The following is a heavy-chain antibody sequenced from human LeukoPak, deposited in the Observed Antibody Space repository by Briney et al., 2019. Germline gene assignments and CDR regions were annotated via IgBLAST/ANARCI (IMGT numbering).Heavy chain of an antibody. V-gene: IGHV5-51*01. CDR2: IYPGDSDT. CDR1: GLRFDIYW. J-gene: IGHJ2*01. D-gene: IGHD3-16*01. CDR3: ARRQGGQNWYFDL. Sequence: GESLKISCQGSGLRFDIYWIGWVRQIPGKGLEWMGNIYPGDSDTRFSPSFQGQVTRSADRSSGTAYLQWSSLKASDTAMYYCARRQGGQNWYFDLWGRGTAVTVSS.